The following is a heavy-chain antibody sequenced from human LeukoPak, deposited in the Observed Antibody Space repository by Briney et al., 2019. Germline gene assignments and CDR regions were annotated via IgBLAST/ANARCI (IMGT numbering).Heavy chain of an antibody. D-gene: IGHD7-27*01. CDR3: ARTGDPGSIDY. V-gene: IGHV4-59*12. CDR1: GGSMSSYY. Sequence: SETLSLTCTVSGGSMSSYYWSWIRQPPGKGLEWIGYIYYSGSTNYNPSLKSRVTISVDTSKNQFTLKLSSVTAADTAVYYCARTGDPGSIDYWGQGTLVTVSS. CDR2: IYYSGST. J-gene: IGHJ4*02.